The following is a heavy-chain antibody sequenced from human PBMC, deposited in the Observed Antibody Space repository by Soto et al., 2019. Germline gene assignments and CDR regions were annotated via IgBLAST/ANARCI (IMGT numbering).Heavy chain of an antibody. J-gene: IGHJ4*02. CDR3: ARTVAAGTVDY. V-gene: IGHV4-59*08. D-gene: IGHD6-13*01. CDR1: GGSISSYY. CDR2: IYYSGST. Sequence: SETLSLTCTVSGGSISSYYWSWIRQPPGKGLEWIGYIYYSGSTKYNPSLKSRVTISLDTTKNQFSLKLSAVTAADTAVYYCARTVAAGTVDYWGQGTLVTVSS.